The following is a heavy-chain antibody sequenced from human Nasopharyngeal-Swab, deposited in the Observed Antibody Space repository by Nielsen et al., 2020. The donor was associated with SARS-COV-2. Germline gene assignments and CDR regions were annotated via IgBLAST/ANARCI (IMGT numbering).Heavy chain of an antibody. J-gene: IGHJ4*02. CDR1: GYSFSRGYY. CDR2: NSHKGNA. D-gene: IGHD3-22*01. V-gene: IGHV4-38-2*01. Sequence: SETLSLTCDVSGYSFSRGYYWDRIRQPPGRGLERIGTNSHKGNAYYNPSLKSRVTISVDQPKNQSSLKLSSMTAADAAVYYCAMSLGNCFITNCPPYLWGQGTLVTVSS. CDR3: AMSLGNCFITNCPPYL.